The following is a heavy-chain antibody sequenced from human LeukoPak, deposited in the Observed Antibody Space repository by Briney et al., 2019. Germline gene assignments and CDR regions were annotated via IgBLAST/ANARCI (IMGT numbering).Heavy chain of an antibody. CDR2: IGNDGRDK. J-gene: IGHJ4*02. CDR3: ARDLVRGFDY. Sequence: GGSLRLSCAASGYTFSGYAMHGVRQTPGGGVEWVAIIGNDGRDKHYSESVRGRFTLSRDNSKNTLFLQLNSLSSEDTALYFGARDLVRGFDYWGQGTLVTVSS. D-gene: IGHD2-21*01. V-gene: IGHV3-30*02. CDR1: GYTFSGYA.